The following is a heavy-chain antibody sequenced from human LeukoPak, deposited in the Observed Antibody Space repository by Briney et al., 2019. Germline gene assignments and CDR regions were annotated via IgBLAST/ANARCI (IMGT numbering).Heavy chain of an antibody. J-gene: IGHJ4*02. CDR2: INHSGST. V-gene: IGHV4-34*01. D-gene: IGHD2-8*01. CDR3: ARGPVWPDY. CDR1: CGSFSGYY. Sequence: SETLSPTCAVYCGSFSGYYWSWIRQPPGKGLGWIGEINHSGSTNYNPSLKSRVTISVDTSKNQFSLKLSYVTAADTAVYYCARGPVWPDYWGEGTLVTVSS.